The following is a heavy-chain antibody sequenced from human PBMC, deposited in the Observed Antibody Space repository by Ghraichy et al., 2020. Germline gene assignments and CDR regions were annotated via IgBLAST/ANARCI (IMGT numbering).Heavy chain of an antibody. Sequence: GGSLRLSCAASGFTFSSYWMHWVRQAPGKGLVWVSRINSDGSSTSYADSVKGRFTISRDNAKNTLYLQMNSLRAEDTALYYCARVYGAALGFDYWGQGTLVTVSS. CDR1: GFTFSSYW. CDR3: ARVYGAALGFDY. CDR2: INSDGSST. V-gene: IGHV3-74*01. D-gene: IGHD1-26*01. J-gene: IGHJ4*02.